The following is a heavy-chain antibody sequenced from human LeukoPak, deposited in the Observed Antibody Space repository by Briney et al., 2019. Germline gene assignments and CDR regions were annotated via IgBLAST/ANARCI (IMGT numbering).Heavy chain of an antibody. CDR2: INPNSGGT. D-gene: IGHD1-1*01. CDR1: GYTLTELS. V-gene: IGHV1-2*06. CDR3: ARIDWTEAAFDI. J-gene: IGHJ3*02. Sequence: ASVKVSCKVSGYTLTELSMHWVRQAPGQGLEWMGRINPNSGGTNYAQKFQGRVTMTRDTSISTAYMELSRLRSDDTAVYYCARIDWTEAAFDIWGQGTMVTVSS.